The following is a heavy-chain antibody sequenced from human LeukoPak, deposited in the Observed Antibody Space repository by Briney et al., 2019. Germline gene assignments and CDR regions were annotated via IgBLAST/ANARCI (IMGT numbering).Heavy chain of an antibody. CDR1: GFTFSGSA. J-gene: IGHJ5*02. CDR3: TRDSGTYNWFDP. V-gene: IGHV3-73*01. CDR2: IDKKDKGYATAT. D-gene: IGHD1-26*01. Sequence: GGALRLSCAASGFTFSGSAIHWVRQSSGKGLEWVGQIDKKDKGYATATAYAASVTGRFTISRDDSINTAYLQMKSLRTEDTALYYCTRDSGTYNWFDPWGQGTLVTVSS.